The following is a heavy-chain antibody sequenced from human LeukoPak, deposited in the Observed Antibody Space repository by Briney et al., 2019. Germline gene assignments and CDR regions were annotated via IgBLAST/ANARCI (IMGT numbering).Heavy chain of an antibody. V-gene: IGHV4-34*01. CDR1: GGSFSGYY. Sequence: SETLSLTCAVSGGSFSGYYWSWIPQPPGKGLEWIGEINHSGSTNYNSSLKSRVTISVDTSKNQFSLKLSSVTAADTAVYYCARDTAMVTSRYFDYWGQGTLVTVSS. CDR2: INHSGST. J-gene: IGHJ4*02. D-gene: IGHD5-18*01. CDR3: ARDTAMVTSRYFDY.